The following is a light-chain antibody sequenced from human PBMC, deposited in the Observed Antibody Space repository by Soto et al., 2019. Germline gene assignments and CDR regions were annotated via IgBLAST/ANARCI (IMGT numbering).Light chain of an antibody. Sequence: EIVMTQSPATLSVSPGERATLSCRASPSVSSNLAWYQQKPGQAPRLLIYGASTRATGIPARFSGSGSGTEFTLTISSLQSEDVAVYYCQQYNNWPLTFGGGTKVEIK. CDR3: QQYNNWPLT. CDR1: PSVSSN. V-gene: IGKV3-15*01. CDR2: GAS. J-gene: IGKJ4*01.